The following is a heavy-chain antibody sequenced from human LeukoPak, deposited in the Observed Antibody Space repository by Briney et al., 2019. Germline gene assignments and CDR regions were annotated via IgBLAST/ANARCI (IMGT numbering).Heavy chain of an antibody. J-gene: IGHJ4*02. D-gene: IGHD3-22*01. CDR2: ISGSGSST. Sequence: GGSLRLSCAASGFTFSSYAMSWVRQAPGKGLEWVPTISGSGSSTYYADSGKGRFTISRDNSKNTLYLQMNSLRAEDTAVYYCAKDSGYYYKSFDYWGQGTLVTVSS. CDR3: AKDSGYYYKSFDY. V-gene: IGHV3-23*01. CDR1: GFTFSSYA.